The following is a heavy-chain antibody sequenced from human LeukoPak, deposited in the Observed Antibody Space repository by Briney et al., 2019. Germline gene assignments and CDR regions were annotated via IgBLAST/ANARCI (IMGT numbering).Heavy chain of an antibody. D-gene: IGHD3-3*01. CDR3: AIYDFYSGYPDY. V-gene: IGHV1-69*05. Sequence: SVKVSCKASGDTFSNYAVFWVRQAPGQGLEWMGRIIPVFGTENYAQRFQGRVTLTTDESTSTAYMEPSSLRSEDTAVYYCAIYDFYSGYPDYWGQGTLVTVSS. CDR1: GDTFSNYA. CDR2: IIPVFGTE. J-gene: IGHJ4*02.